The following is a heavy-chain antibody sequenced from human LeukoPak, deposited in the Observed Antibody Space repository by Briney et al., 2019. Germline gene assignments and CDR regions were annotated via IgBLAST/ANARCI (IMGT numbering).Heavy chain of an antibody. CDR3: ARGRMLYYYDSSGYPFDY. V-gene: IGHV3-7*04. D-gene: IGHD3-22*01. Sequence: PTGGSLRLSCAASGFIFSSYNMNWVRQAPGKGLEWVANIKQDGSEKYYVDSVKGRFTISRDNAKNSLYLQMNSLRAEDTAVYYCARGRMLYYYDSSGYPFDYWGQGSLVTVSS. J-gene: IGHJ4*02. CDR2: IKQDGSEK. CDR1: GFIFSSYN.